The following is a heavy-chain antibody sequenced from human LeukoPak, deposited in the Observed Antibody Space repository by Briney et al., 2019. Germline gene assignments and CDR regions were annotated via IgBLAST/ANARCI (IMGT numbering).Heavy chain of an antibody. CDR1: GSTFSSYW. D-gene: IGHD3-22*01. J-gene: IGHJ4*02. CDR2: IKQDGSEK. V-gene: IGHV3-7*01. Sequence: GGSLRLSCAASGSTFSSYWMSWVRQAPGKGLEWVANIKQDGSEKYYVDSVKGRFTISRDNAKNSLYLQMSSLRAEDTAVYYCARATWSSGPFDYWGQGTLVTVSS. CDR3: ARATWSSGPFDY.